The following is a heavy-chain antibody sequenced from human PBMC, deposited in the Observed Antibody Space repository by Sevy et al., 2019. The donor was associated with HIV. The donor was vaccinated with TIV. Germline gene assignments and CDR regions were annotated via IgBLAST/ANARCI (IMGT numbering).Heavy chain of an antibody. CDR1: GFNFRNYW. CDR3: AREGEEDEKSGAKFDD. J-gene: IGHJ4*02. V-gene: IGHV3-7*01. CDR2: IKHDGSEQ. D-gene: IGHD3-10*01. Sequence: GGSLRLSCEVSGFNFRNYWMSWVRQAPGKGLEWVANIKHDGSEQYYLDSVKGRFTVSRDNGKKSLYLQMISLRVDDAAVDYCAREGEEDEKSGAKFDDWGRGTLVTVSS.